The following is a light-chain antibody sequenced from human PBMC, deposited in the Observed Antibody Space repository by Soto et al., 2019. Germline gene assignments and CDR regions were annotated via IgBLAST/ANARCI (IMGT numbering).Light chain of an antibody. Sequence: QSALTQPASVSGSPGQSITISCTGTSIDVGNYNLVSWYQQHPGKAPKLMIYEDSKRPSGVSNRFSGSKSGSTASLTISGLQAEDEADYYCCSYAGSGTYVFGTGTKVTGL. V-gene: IGLV2-23*01. CDR3: CSYAGSGTYV. J-gene: IGLJ1*01. CDR2: EDS. CDR1: SIDVGNYNL.